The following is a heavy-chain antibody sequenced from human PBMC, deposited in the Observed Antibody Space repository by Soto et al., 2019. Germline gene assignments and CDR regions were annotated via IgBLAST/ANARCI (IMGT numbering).Heavy chain of an antibody. V-gene: IGHV3-30*14. D-gene: IGHD4-17*01. CDR3: ARVGRLHYFDY. CDR1: GFTFSSYA. Sequence: QVQLVESGGGVVQPGRSLRLSCAASGFTFSSYAMHWVRQAPGKGLEWVAVISYDGSNKYYADSVKGRFTISRDNSKNPLFLQMNSLRAEDTDVYYCARVGRLHYFDYWGQGTLVTVSS. CDR2: ISYDGSNK. J-gene: IGHJ4*02.